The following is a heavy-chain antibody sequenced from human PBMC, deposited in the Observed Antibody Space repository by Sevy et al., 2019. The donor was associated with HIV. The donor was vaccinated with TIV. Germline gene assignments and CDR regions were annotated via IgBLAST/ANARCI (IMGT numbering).Heavy chain of an antibody. Sequence: SETLSLTCTVSGGSITSLYWGWIRQPPGKGLEWIANIYYNGNTNYNPSLKSRVTISLDTSKNQFSLRLSPVTAADTAIYFRAGENAWGRGYSWGQGTLVTVSS. J-gene: IGHJ4*02. V-gene: IGHV4-59*08. CDR1: GGSITSLY. CDR2: IYYNGNT. CDR3: AGENAWGRGYS. D-gene: IGHD1-26*01.